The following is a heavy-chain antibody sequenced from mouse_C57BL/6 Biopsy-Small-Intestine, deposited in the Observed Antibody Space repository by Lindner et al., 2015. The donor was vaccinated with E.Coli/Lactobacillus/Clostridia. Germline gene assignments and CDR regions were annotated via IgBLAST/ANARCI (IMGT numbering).Heavy chain of an antibody. CDR1: GYTFTSYV. J-gene: IGHJ2*01. CDR2: INPYNDGT. Sequence: VQLQESGPELVKPGASVKMSCKASGYTFTSYVMHWVKQKPGQGLEWIGYINPYNDGTKYNEKFKGKATLTSGKSSSTAYMELSSLTSEDSAVYYCARDYYSDYLYFDYWGQGTTLTVSS. CDR3: ARDYYSDYLYFDY. D-gene: IGHD2-13*01. V-gene: IGHV1-14*01.